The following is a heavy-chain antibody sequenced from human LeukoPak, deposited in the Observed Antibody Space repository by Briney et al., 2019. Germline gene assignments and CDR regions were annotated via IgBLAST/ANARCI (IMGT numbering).Heavy chain of an antibody. Sequence: PSETLSLTCTVSGGSISSSSYYWGWIRQPPGKGLEWIGSIYYSGSTYYNPSLKSRVTISVDTSKNQFSLKLSSVTAADTAVYYCARASTMGIRFWLGSSQQGEYFQHWGQGTLVTVSS. J-gene: IGHJ1*01. CDR1: GGSISSSSYY. D-gene: IGHD6-13*01. CDR3: ARASTMGIRFWLGSSQQGEYFQH. CDR2: IYYSGST. V-gene: IGHV4-39*07.